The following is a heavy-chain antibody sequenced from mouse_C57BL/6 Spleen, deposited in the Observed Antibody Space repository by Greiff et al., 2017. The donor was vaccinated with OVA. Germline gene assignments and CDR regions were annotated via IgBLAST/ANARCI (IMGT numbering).Heavy chain of an antibody. J-gene: IGHJ2*01. CDR3: TTYYDYDAY. Sequence: VQLQQSGAELVRPGASVKLSCTASGFNIKDDYMHWVKQRPEQGLEWIGWIDPENGDTEYASKFQGKATITADTSSNTAYLQLSSLTSEDTAVYYCTTYYDYDAYWGQGTTLTVSS. CDR2: IDPENGDT. D-gene: IGHD2-4*01. V-gene: IGHV14-4*01. CDR1: GFNIKDDY.